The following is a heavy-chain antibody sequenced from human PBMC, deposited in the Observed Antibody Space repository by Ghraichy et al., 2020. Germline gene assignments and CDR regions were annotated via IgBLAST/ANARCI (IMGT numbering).Heavy chain of an antibody. J-gene: IGHJ6*03. CDR1: GGSISSYY. CDR3: ARGSYDFWSGAYYYYYMDV. CDR2: IYYSGST. V-gene: IGHV4-59*01. Sequence: GSLRLSCTVSGGSISSYYWSWIRQPPGKGLEWIGDIYYSGSTNYNPSLKSRVTISVDTSKNQFSLKLSSVTAADTAVYYCARGSYDFWSGAYYYYYMDVWGKGTTVTVSS. D-gene: IGHD3-3*01.